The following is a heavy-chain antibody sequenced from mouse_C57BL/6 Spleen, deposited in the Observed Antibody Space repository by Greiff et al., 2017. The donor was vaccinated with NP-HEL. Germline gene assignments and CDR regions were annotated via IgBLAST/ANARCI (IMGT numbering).Heavy chain of an antibody. CDR3: AREDDYGVFAY. CDR1: GYAFSSSW. V-gene: IGHV1-82*01. J-gene: IGHJ3*01. Sequence: QVQLQQSGPELVKPGASVKISCKASGYAFSSSWMNWVKQRPGKGLEWIGRIYPGDGDTNYNGKFKGKATLTADKSSSTAYMQLSSLTSADSAVYFCAREDDYGVFAYWGQGTLVTVSA. CDR2: IYPGDGDT. D-gene: IGHD2-4*01.